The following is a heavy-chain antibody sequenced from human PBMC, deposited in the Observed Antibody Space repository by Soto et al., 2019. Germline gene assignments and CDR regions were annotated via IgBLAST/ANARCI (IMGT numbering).Heavy chain of an antibody. J-gene: IGHJ4*02. Sequence: EVQLLESGGGLVQPGGSLRLSCAASGFTFSSYAMSWVRQAPGKGLEWVSAISGSGGSTYYADSVKGRFTISRDNSKNTRYLQMNSRRAEGAAVYSCAYSSTPFDYWGQGTLVTVSS. D-gene: IGHD6-13*01. V-gene: IGHV3-23*01. CDR1: GFTFSSYA. CDR3: AYSSTPFDY. CDR2: ISGSGGST.